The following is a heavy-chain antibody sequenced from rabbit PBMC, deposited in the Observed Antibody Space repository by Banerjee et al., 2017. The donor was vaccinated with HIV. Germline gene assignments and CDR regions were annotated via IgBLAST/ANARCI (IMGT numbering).Heavy chain of an antibody. CDR3: ARYDGSGGIYNL. CDR2: IYTGDGNT. CDR1: GFSLSNNYW. Sequence: QEQLEESGGDLVKPGASLTLTCTASGFSLSNNYWICWVRQAPGKGLEWIACIYTGDGNTYYASWAKGRFTISKTSSTVDLKMTSLTVADTATYFCARYDGSGGIYNLWGPGTLVTVS. D-gene: IGHD4-2*01. J-gene: IGHJ4*01. V-gene: IGHV1S45*01.